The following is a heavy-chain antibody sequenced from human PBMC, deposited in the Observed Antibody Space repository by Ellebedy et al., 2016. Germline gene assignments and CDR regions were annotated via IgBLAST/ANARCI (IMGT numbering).Heavy chain of an antibody. J-gene: IGHJ3*02. CDR1: EFSFSTYA. CDR2: ISSNGGSP. Sequence: GGSLRLSXSASEFSFSTYAIHWVRQAPGKGLEYVSAISSNGGSPYYADSVKGRFTISRDNSKNTLYLQMSSLRAEDTAVYFCVKSGDCSSTNCYMAFDIWGQGTMVTVSS. V-gene: IGHV3-64D*06. CDR3: VKSGDCSSTNCYMAFDI. D-gene: IGHD2-2*02.